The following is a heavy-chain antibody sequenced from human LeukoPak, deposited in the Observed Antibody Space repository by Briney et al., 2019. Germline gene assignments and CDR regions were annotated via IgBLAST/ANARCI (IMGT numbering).Heavy chain of an antibody. Sequence: GGSLRVYCTASGFTFGDYAMSWVRRAPGKGLEWVSAISNSGGNTYYGDSVKGRFTISRDNSKNALYLQMNSLRAEDTAVYYSANNWNLDNWGQGTLVTVSS. CDR2: ISNSGGNT. CDR3: ANNWNLDN. CDR1: GFTFGDYA. J-gene: IGHJ4*02. D-gene: IGHD1-1*01. V-gene: IGHV3-23*01.